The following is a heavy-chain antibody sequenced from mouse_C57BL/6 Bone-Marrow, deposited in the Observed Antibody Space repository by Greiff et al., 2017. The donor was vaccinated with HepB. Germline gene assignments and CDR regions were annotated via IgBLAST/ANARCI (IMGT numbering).Heavy chain of an antibody. J-gene: IGHJ2*01. CDR2: INPNNGGT. CDR1: GYTFTDYN. D-gene: IGHD1-1*01. V-gene: IGHV1-22*01. Sequence: VQLKESGPELVKPGASVKMSCKASGYTFTDYNMHWVKQSHGKSLEWIGYINPNNGGTSYNQKFKGKATLTVNKSSSTAYMELRSLTSEDSAVYYCARSPDYYGSSPSYYFDYWGQGTTLTVSS. CDR3: ARSPDYYGSSPSYYFDY.